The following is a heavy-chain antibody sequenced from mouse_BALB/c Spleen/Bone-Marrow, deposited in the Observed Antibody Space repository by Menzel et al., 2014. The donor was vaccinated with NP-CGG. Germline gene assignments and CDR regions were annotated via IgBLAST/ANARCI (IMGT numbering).Heavy chain of an antibody. D-gene: IGHD4-1*01. Sequence: DVQLQESGPGLVKPSQSLSLTCSVTGFSITSGYYWNWIRQFPGNKLEWMDYITYDGSNNYNPSLKNRLSITRDTSKNQFLLKLNSVTPEDTATYYCARGTGTYFDVWGAGTSVTISS. CDR2: ITYDGSN. J-gene: IGHJ1*01. V-gene: IGHV3-6*02. CDR1: GFSITSGYY. CDR3: ARGTGTYFDV.